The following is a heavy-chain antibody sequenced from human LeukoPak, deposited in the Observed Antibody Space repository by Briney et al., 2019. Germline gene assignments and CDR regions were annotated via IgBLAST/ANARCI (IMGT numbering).Heavy chain of an antibody. CDR3: ASLTMVRGRHYYYYMDV. J-gene: IGHJ6*03. V-gene: IGHV1-69*05. CDR1: GGTFSSYA. Sequence: SVKVSCKASGGTFSSYAISWVRQAPGQGLEWMGGIIPIFGTANYAQKFQGRVTITTDESTSTAYMELSSLRSEDTAVYDCASLTMVRGRHYYYYMDVWGKGTTVTVSS. CDR2: IIPIFGTA. D-gene: IGHD3-10*01.